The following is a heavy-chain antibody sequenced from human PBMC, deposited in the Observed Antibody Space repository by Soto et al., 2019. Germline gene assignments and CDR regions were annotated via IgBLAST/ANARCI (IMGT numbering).Heavy chain of an antibody. J-gene: IGHJ5*02. Sequence: GGSPKLSCAASGFTFSSYAMSWGRQAPGKGLEWVSAISGSGGSTYYADSVKGRFTISRDNSKNTLYLQMNSLRAEDTAVYYCAKDPNYDFWSGPNWFDPWGQGTLVTVSS. CDR2: ISGSGGST. V-gene: IGHV3-23*01. CDR1: GFTFSSYA. CDR3: AKDPNYDFWSGPNWFDP. D-gene: IGHD3-3*01.